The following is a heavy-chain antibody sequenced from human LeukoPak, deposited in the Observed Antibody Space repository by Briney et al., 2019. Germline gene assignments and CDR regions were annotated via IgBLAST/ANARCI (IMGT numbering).Heavy chain of an antibody. CDR1: GGSISNYF. V-gene: IGHV4-4*07. J-gene: IGHJ4*02. CDR2: IYTSGST. D-gene: IGHD1-26*01. CDR3: ARGASGSYHYFDY. Sequence: SETLSLTCTVSGGSISNYFWSWIRQPAGQGLEWIGRIYTSGSTAYNPSLKSRVTMSVDTSKNQFSLKLTSVTAADTAVYYCARGASGSYHYFDYWGQGTLVTVSS.